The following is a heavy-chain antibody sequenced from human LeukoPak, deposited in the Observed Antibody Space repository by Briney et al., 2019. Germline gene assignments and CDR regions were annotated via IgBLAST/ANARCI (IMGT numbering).Heavy chain of an antibody. D-gene: IGHD3-3*01. V-gene: IGHV4-34*01. CDR1: GGSFSGYY. CDR3: ARYYDFWSGYPDAFDI. Sequence: SETLSLTCAVYGGSFSGYYWSWIRQPPGKGLEWIGEINHSGSTNYNPSLKSRVTISVDTSKNQFSLKLSSVTAADTAVYYCARYYDFWSGYPDAFDIWGQGTMVTVSS. CDR2: INHSGST. J-gene: IGHJ3*02.